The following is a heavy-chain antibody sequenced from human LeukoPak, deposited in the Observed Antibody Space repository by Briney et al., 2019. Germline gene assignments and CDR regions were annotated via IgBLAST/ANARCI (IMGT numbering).Heavy chain of an antibody. D-gene: IGHD2-21*02. V-gene: IGHV3-15*04. CDR2: IESETDGGTT. CDR3: TTTTVTAWLNALDI. J-gene: IGHJ3*02. Sequence: GGSLRLSCAASGFTFSKAWMSWVRQAPGKGLEWVGRIESETDGGTTHYAAPVKGRFIISRDDSNNTLYLQMNSLKTEDTAVYYCTTTTVTAWLNALDIWGQGTMVTVPS. CDR1: GFTFSKAW.